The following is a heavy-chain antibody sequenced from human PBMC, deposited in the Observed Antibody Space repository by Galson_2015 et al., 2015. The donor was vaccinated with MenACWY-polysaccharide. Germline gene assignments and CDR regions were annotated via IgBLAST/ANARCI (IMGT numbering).Heavy chain of an antibody. D-gene: IGHD4-17*01. Sequence: SLRLSCAASGFAFTSYSMNWVRQAPGKGLEWLSYITGSSETIYYADSVKGRFTISSDNAQKSLVLQLRSLTVEDTAVYYCARERATVTADSNCMDGFGQGTAVTVSS. CDR1: GFAFTSYS. J-gene: IGHJ6*02. CDR2: ITGSSETI. CDR3: ARERATVTADSNCMDG. V-gene: IGHV3-48*01.